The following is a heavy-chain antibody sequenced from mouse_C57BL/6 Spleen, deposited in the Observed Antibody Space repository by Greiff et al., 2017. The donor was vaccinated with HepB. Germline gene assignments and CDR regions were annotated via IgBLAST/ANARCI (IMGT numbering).Heavy chain of an antibody. CDR2: IYPGDGDT. CDR3: ARSYGNYEGGAMDY. D-gene: IGHD2-1*01. CDR1: GYAFSSYW. J-gene: IGHJ4*01. V-gene: IGHV1-80*01. Sequence: QVQLKESGAELVKPGASVKISCKASGYAFSSYWMNWVKQRPGKGLEWIGQIYPGDGDTNYNGTFKGKATLTAEKSSSTAYMQLSSLTSEDSAVYFWARSYGNYEGGAMDYWGQGTSVTVSS.